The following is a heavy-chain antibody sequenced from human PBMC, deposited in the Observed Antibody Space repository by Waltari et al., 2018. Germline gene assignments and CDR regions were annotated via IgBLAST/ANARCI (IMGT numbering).Heavy chain of an antibody. CDR2: IKQDGSEK. Sequence: EVQLVESGGGLVQPGGSLRLSCAASGFTFSSYWMSWVRQAPGKGLEWVANIKQDGSEKYYVDSVKGRFTISRDNAKNSLYLQMNSLRAEDTAVYYCARSGIAVAGRYFQHWGQGTLVTVSS. CDR1: GFTFSSYW. J-gene: IGHJ1*01. V-gene: IGHV3-7*01. CDR3: ARSGIAVAGRYFQH. D-gene: IGHD6-19*01.